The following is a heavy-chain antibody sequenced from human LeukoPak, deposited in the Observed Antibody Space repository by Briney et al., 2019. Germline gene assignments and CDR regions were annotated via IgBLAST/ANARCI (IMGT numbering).Heavy chain of an antibody. V-gene: IGHV3-30*02. CDR2: TRYDGSNK. CDR3: AKGPYYNILTATIQVRNGFDI. D-gene: IGHD3-9*01. CDR1: GFTFSSYG. J-gene: IGHJ3*02. Sequence: PGGSLRLSCAASGFTFSSYGIHWVRQAPGKGLEWVAFTRYDGSNKYYADSVKGRFTISRDNSKNTLYLQMNSLRAEDTAVYYCAKGPYYNILTATIQVRNGFDIWGQGTMVTVSS.